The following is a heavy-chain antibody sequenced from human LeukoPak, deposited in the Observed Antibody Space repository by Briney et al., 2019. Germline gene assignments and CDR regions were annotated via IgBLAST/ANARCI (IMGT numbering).Heavy chain of an antibody. CDR2: MNPGSGDT. V-gene: IGHV1-8*01. Sequence: ASVKVSCTASGYPFSNYDVNWVRQAPGQGLEWMAWMNPGSGDTGYAQKFQGRLTMSSNISMNTASMELRSLTSEDTAVYFCARSRRGYYMDVWGTGTPVTVSS. CDR3: ARSRRGYYMDV. CDR1: GYPFSNYD. J-gene: IGHJ6*03.